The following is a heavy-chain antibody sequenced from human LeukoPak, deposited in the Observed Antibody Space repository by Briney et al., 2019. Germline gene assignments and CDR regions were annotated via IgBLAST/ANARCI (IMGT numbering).Heavy chain of an antibody. CDR3: AKERSGTYDY. CDR1: GFTFDDYA. Sequence: PGGSLRLSCATSGFTFDDYAMHWVRQTPGKGLERVSGISWNSGSIGYADSVKGRFTISRDNAKNSLYLQMNSLGAEDTALYYCAKERSGTYDYWGQGTLVTVSS. J-gene: IGHJ4*02. CDR2: ISWNSGSI. D-gene: IGHD1-26*01. V-gene: IGHV3-9*01.